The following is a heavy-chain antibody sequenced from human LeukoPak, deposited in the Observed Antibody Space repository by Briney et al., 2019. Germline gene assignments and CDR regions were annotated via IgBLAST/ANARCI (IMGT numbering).Heavy chain of an antibody. V-gene: IGHV3-20*04. J-gene: IGHJ3*02. CDR2: INWNGGST. Sequence: GGSLRLSCAASGLTFSTYAMSWVRQAPGKGLEWVSAINWNGGSTGYADSVKGRFTISRDNAKNSLYLQMNSLRAEDTALYYCARSSASTGDRGAFDIWGQGTMVTVSS. CDR3: ARSSASTGDRGAFDI. D-gene: IGHD7-27*01. CDR1: GLTFSTYA.